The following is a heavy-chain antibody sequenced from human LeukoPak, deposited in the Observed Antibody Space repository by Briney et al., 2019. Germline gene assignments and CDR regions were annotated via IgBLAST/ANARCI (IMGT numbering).Heavy chain of an antibody. D-gene: IGHD2-15*01. CDR2: INPNSGGT. Sequence: ASVKVSCKASGYTFTGYYMHWVRQAPGQGLEWMGWINPNSGGTNYAQKFQGRVTMTRDTSISTAYMELSRLRSDDTAVYYCASRVPNCSGGGCYMDVWGKGTTVTVSS. J-gene: IGHJ6*03. CDR1: GYTFTGYY. V-gene: IGHV1-2*02. CDR3: ASRVPNCSGGGCYMDV.